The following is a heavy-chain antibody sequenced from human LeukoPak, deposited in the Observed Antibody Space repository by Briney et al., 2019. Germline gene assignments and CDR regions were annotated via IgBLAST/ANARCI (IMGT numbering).Heavy chain of an antibody. V-gene: IGHV3-23*01. D-gene: IGHD3-10*01. Sequence: GGSLRLSCAVSGFTFSDYAMSWVRQAPGKGLEWVSAISGSGGSTYYADSVKGRFTISTDNAKNSLYLQMNSLRVEDTAVYYCARGPTYGSRSDFLESWGLGTLVTVSS. CDR1: GFTFSDYA. J-gene: IGHJ4*02. CDR3: ARGPTYGSRSDFLES. CDR2: ISGSGGST.